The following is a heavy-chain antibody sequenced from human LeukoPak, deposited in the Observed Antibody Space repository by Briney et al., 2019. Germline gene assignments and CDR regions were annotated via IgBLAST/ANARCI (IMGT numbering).Heavy chain of an antibody. CDR2: MYNSGST. V-gene: IGHV4-59*01. CDR1: GGSISGSY. J-gene: IGHJ4*02. CDR3: ARGIESYGDYGY. Sequence: PSETLSLTCTVSGGSISGSYWSWIRQPPGKGLEWIAYMYNSGSTNYNPSPKSRVTISIDTSKNQFSLKLSSLTAADTAIYYCARGIESYGDYGYWGQGILVTVSS. D-gene: IGHD4-17*01.